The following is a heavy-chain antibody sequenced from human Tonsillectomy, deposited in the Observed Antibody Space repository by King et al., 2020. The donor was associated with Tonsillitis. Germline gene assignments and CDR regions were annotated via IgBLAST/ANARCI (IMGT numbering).Heavy chain of an antibody. V-gene: IGHV3-48*03. CDR3: AREGIDYYDSSGYYRVDAFDI. CDR1: GFTFSSYE. CDR2: ISSSGSTI. Sequence: VQLVESGGGLVQPGGSLRLSCAASGFTFSSYEMNWVRHAPGKGLEWVSYISSSGSTIYYADSVKGRFTISRDNAKNSLYLQMNSLEAEERAVYYCAREGIDYYDSSGYYRVDAFDIWGQGTMVTVSS. J-gene: IGHJ3*02. D-gene: IGHD3-22*01.